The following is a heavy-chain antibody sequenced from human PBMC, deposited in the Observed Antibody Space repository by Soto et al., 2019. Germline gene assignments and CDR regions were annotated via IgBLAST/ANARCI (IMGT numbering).Heavy chain of an antibody. D-gene: IGHD3-9*01. V-gene: IGHV3-30*18. CDR3: AKSYDILTHDAFDI. CDR1: GFTFSSYG. CDR2: ISYDGSNK. J-gene: IGHJ3*02. Sequence: GGSLRLSCAASGFTFSSYGMHWVRQAPGKGLEWVAVISYDGSNKYYADSVKGRFTISRDNSKNTLYLQMNSLRAEDTAVYYCAKSYDILTHDAFDIWGQGTMVTVSS.